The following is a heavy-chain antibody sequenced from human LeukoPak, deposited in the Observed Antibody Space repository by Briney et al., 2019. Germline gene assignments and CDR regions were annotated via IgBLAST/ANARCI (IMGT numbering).Heavy chain of an antibody. CDR2: ISGSGGST. Sequence: GGSLRLSCAASGFTFISYAMSWVRQAPVKGLEWVSIISGSGGSTYYADSVKGRFTISRDNSKNTLYLQMNSLRAEDTAVYYCATDWNYFDYWGQGTLVTVSS. D-gene: IGHD3-3*01. J-gene: IGHJ4*02. V-gene: IGHV3-23*01. CDR3: ATDWNYFDY. CDR1: GFTFISYA.